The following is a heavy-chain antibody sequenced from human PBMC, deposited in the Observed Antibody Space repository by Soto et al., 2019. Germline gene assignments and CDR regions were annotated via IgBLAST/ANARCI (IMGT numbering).Heavy chain of an antibody. CDR2: VYVTGTGT. J-gene: IGHJ4*02. CDR1: GYPFTTYH. D-gene: IGHD3-10*01. CDR3: ARPEGYGSGSYYFDS. V-gene: IGHV1-46*01. Sequence: GASVKVSCKASGYPFTTYHLHWVRQAPGQGLEWMGIVYVTGTGTRSAQKFQGRLTMTRDRSTSTVYMELSSLRSEDTAVYYCARPEGYGSGSYYFDSWGQGTLGTVSS.